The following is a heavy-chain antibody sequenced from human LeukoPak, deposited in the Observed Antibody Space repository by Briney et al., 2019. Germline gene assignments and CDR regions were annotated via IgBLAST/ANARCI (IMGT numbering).Heavy chain of an antibody. D-gene: IGHD4-17*01. Sequence: GGSLRLSCAASGFTFRWYWMSWVRQAPGKGLEWVANIKQDGTEIHYVDSVKGRFTISRDNAKNSLYLQMNSLRAEDTAVYYCAGDGVEYGDGRDGALTAEYFQHWGQGILVTVSS. CDR1: GFTFRWYW. J-gene: IGHJ1*01. CDR3: AGDGVEYGDGRDGALTAEYFQH. V-gene: IGHV3-7*01. CDR2: IKQDGTEI.